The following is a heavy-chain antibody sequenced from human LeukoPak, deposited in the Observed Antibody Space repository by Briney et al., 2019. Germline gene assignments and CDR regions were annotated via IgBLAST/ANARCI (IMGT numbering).Heavy chain of an antibody. CDR3: ARVWATPDY. V-gene: IGHV3-66*01. CDR1: GFTVSRNY. Sequence: GGSLRLPCAASGFTVSRNYMSWVRQAPGKGLEWVSEIYSGGSTYYAASVKGRFTISRDNSKNTLYLQMNSLRAEDTALYYCARVWATPDYWGQGTLVTVSS. CDR2: IYSGGST. D-gene: IGHD5-24*01. J-gene: IGHJ4*02.